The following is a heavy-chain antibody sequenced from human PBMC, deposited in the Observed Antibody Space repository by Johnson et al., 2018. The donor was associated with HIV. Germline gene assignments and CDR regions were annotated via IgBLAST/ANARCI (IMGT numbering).Heavy chain of an antibody. V-gene: IGHV3-30*04. CDR2: ISYDGSIK. CDR1: GFTFSSYA. J-gene: IGHJ3*02. Sequence: QVQLVESGGGVVQPGRSLRLSCAASGFTFSSYAMHWVRQAPGKGLEWVAVISYDGSIKYYADSVKGRFTISRDNSKNTLYLQMNSQRAEDTAVYYCAREVDGFDIWGQGTMVTVSS. CDR3: AREVDGFDI.